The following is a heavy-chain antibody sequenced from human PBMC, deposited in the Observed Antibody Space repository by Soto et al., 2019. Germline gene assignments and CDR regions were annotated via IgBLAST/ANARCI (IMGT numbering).Heavy chain of an antibody. Sequence: SETLSLTCTVSGGSISSYYWSWIRQPPGKGLEWIGYIYYSGSTNYNPSLKSRVTISVDTSKNQFSLKLSSVTAADTAVYYCASGPRIYDILTGYRFDYWGQGTLVTVSS. D-gene: IGHD3-9*01. V-gene: IGHV4-59*01. CDR2: IYYSGST. CDR3: ASGPRIYDILTGYRFDY. J-gene: IGHJ4*02. CDR1: GGSISSYY.